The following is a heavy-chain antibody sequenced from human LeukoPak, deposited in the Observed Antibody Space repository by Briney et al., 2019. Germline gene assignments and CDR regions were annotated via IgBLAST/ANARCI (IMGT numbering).Heavy chain of an antibody. V-gene: IGHV1-18*04. J-gene: IGHJ5*02. D-gene: IGHD3-9*01. CDR2: ISAYNGNT. Sequence: VASVKVSCKASGYTVTSYGISWVRQAPGQGLEWMGWISAYNGNTNYAQKLQGRVTMTTDTSTSTAYMELRSLRSDDTAVYYCARGRNYDILTGYSNWFDPWGQGTLVTVSS. CDR1: GYTVTSYG. CDR3: ARGRNYDILTGYSNWFDP.